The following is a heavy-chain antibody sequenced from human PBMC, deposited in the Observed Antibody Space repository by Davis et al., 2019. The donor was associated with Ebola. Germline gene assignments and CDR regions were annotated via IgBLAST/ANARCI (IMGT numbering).Heavy chain of an antibody. V-gene: IGHV4-39*01. J-gene: IGHJ6*02. D-gene: IGHD4-17*01. CDR3: ARGESTVTSFYYQYGLGV. CDR2: INHRGRT. CDR1: GGSVSSSSYY. Sequence: MPSETLSLTCIVSGGSVSSSSYYWAWVRQPPGKGLEWIGEINHRGRTRYNPSLKSRVTISGDTSKNQFSLKVTSVTAADTAVYFCARGESTVTSFYYQYGLGVWGQGTTVTVSS.